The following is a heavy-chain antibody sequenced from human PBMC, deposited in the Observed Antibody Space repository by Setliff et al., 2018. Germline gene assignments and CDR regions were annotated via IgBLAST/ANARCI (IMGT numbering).Heavy chain of an antibody. CDR3: AKESGAHYFYYYYMDV. CDR2: INFNGGNT. D-gene: IGHD2-15*01. Sequence: PGGSLRLSCAASGFTFSTSAMHWVRQAPGKGLEYVSAINFNGGNTYYADSVKGRFTISRDNSKNTLYLQMNSLRAEDTAVYFCAKESGAHYFYYYYMDVWGKGTTVTVSS. CDR1: GFTFSTSA. V-gene: IGHV3-64*04. J-gene: IGHJ6*03.